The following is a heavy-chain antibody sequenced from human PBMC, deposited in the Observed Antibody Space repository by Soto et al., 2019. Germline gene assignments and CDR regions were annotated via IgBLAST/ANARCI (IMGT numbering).Heavy chain of an antibody. J-gene: IGHJ4*02. V-gene: IGHV3-30-3*01. CDR2: ISYDGSNK. CDR1: GFTFSSYA. Sequence: GGSLRLSCAASGFTFSSYAMHWVRQAPGKGLEWVAVISYDGSNKYYADSVKGRFTISRDNSKNTLYLQMNSVRAEDTAVYYCASGAIAVADQGVNDYWGQGTLVTVSS. D-gene: IGHD6-19*01. CDR3: ASGAIAVADQGVNDY.